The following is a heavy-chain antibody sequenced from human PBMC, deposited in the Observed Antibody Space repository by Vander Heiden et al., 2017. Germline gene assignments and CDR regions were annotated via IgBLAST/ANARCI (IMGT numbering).Heavy chain of an antibody. J-gene: IGHJ4*02. D-gene: IGHD1-26*01. CDR3: ARHLRYSGSYYDY. CDR1: GGPISSSSYY. Sequence: QLLLQESGSGLVKPSETLSLTCTVSGGPISSSSYYWCWIHQPPRKQPERLRSIYYSGSTYYNPALKSRVTISGDTSKNQFSRKLSSVTAADTAVYYCARHLRYSGSYYDYWGQGTLVTVSS. V-gene: IGHV4-39*01. CDR2: IYYSGST.